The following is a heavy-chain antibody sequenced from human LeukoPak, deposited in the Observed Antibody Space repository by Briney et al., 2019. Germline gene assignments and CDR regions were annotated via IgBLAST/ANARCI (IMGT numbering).Heavy chain of an antibody. D-gene: IGHD2-21*01. CDR2: INHSGST. J-gene: IGHJ4*02. V-gene: IGHV4-34*01. CDR3: ASRIPRDY. CDR1: GGSFSGYY. Sequence: SETLSLTCAVYGGSFSGYYWSWIRQPPGKELEWIGEINHSGSTNYNPSLKSRVTISVDTSKNQFSLKLSSVTAADTAVYYCASRIPRDYWGQGTLVTVSS.